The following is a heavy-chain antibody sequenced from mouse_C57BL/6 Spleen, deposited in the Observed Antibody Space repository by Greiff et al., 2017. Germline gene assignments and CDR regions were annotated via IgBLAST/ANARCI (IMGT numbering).Heavy chain of an antibody. V-gene: IGHV1-15*01. Sequence: VHLVESGAELVRPGASVTLSCKASGYTFTDYEMHWVKQTPVHGLEWIGAIDPETGGTAYNQKFKGKAILTADKSSSTAYMELRSLTSEDSAVYYCTRLLRDYFDYWGQGTTLTVSS. CDR2: IDPETGGT. CDR3: TRLLRDYFDY. J-gene: IGHJ2*01. D-gene: IGHD1-1*01. CDR1: GYTFTDYE.